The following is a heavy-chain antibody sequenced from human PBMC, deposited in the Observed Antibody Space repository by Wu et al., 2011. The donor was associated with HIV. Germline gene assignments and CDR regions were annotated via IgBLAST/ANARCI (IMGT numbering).Heavy chain of an antibody. CDR1: GGTFSSYA. Sequence: QVQLVQSGAEVKKPGSSVKVSCKASGGTFSSYAISWVRQAPGQGLEWMGRIIPIFGTANYAQKFQGRVTITADESTSTAYMELSSLRSEDTAVYYCARGGPRGVGKYYYYYYYMDVWGKGTTVTVSS. V-gene: IGHV1-69*15. CDR2: IIPIFGTA. J-gene: IGHJ6*03. CDR3: ARGGPRGVGKYYYYYYYMDV. D-gene: IGHD1-26*01.